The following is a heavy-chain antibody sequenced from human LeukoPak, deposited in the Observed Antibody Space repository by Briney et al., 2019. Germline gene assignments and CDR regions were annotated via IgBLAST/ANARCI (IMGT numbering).Heavy chain of an antibody. CDR3: ARQHDILTGNWFDP. CDR2: IYYSGST. V-gene: IGHV4-61*05. CDR1: GGSISSSSYY. J-gene: IGHJ5*02. D-gene: IGHD3-9*01. Sequence: PSETLSLTCTVSGGSISSSSYYWGWIRQPPGKGLEWIGYIYYSGSTNYNPSLKSRVTISVDTSKNQFSLKLSSVTAADTAVYYCARQHDILTGNWFDPWGQGTLVTVSS.